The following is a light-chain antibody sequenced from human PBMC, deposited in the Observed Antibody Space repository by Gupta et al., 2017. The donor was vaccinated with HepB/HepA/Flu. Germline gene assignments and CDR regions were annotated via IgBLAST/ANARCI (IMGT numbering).Light chain of an antibody. Sequence: SYVLTQPPSVSVAPGKTARITCGGNNIGGKSVHWYQQKPGQAPLLVINYDSDRPSGIPERCSGSNSGNTATLTISWVEAGDEADYYCQVWDTSSDHPVIFGGGTTLTVL. V-gene: IGLV3-21*04. CDR3: QVWDTSSDHPVI. CDR1: NIGGKS. J-gene: IGLJ2*01. CDR2: YDS.